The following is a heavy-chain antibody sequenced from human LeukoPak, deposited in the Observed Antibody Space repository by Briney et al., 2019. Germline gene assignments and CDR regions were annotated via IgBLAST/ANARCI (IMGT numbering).Heavy chain of an antibody. D-gene: IGHD5-24*01. CDR1: GFTFSSYG. Sequence: GGSLRLSCAASGFTFSSYGMSWVRQAPGKGLEWVSIISGSGGSTYYADSVKGRFIISRDNSKNTVYLQMNSLSAEDAAVYYCVKDDGWVQYANWGQGTLVTVSS. J-gene: IGHJ4*02. CDR3: VKDDGWVQYAN. V-gene: IGHV3-23*01. CDR2: ISGSGGST.